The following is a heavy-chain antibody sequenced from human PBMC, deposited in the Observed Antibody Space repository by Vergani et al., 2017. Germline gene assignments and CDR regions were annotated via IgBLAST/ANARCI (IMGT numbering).Heavy chain of an antibody. CDR2: ISYDGNNK. Sequence: QVQLVESGGGVVQPGRSLILSCAASGFTFSSYGMHWVRQAPGKGLEWVAVISYDGNNKYYADSVKGRFTISRDNSENTLYLQMNSLRAEDTAVYYCAKDXRKYQLLPNNWFDPWGHGTLVTVSS. V-gene: IGHV3-30*18. CDR1: GFTFSSYG. CDR3: AKDXRKYQLLPNNWFDP. D-gene: IGHD2-2*01. J-gene: IGHJ5*02.